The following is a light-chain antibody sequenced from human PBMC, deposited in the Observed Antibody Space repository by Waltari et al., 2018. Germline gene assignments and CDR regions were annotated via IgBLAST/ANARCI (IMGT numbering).Light chain of an antibody. V-gene: IGKV3-15*01. CDR1: RTISSN. Sequence: ETVMTQSPATLSVSPGERATLSCRTSRTISSNLAWYQQKPGQAPRLLIYGASIRATGVPARFSGSGSGTQFTLTIHSLQSEDFAVYYCQQYNNWPPWTFGQWTKVEIK. CDR3: QQYNNWPPWT. CDR2: GAS. J-gene: IGKJ1*01.